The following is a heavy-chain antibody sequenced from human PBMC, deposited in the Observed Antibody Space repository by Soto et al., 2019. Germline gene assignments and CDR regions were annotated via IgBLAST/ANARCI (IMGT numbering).Heavy chain of an antibody. CDR2: IYYIGST. CDR3: AREREGTYYYDSSGYSCFDY. V-gene: IGHV4-31*03. J-gene: IGHJ4*02. Sequence: SETLSLTCTVSGGSISSGGYYWSWIRQHPGKGLEWIGYIYYIGSTYYNPSLKSRVTISVDTSKNQLSLKLSSVTAADTAVYYCAREREGTYYYDSSGYSCFDYLGPGTLVPVSS. CDR1: GGSISSGGYY. D-gene: IGHD3-22*01.